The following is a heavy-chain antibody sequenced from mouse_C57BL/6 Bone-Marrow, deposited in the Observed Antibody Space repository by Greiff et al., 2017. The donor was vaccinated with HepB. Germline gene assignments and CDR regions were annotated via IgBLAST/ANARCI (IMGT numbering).Heavy chain of an antibody. CDR3: ARYYGSYYAMDY. CDR2: ISDGGSYT. D-gene: IGHD1-1*01. V-gene: IGHV5-4*03. Sequence: DVMLVESGGGLVKPGGSLKLSCAASGFTFSSYAMSWVRQTPEKRLEWVATISDGGSYTYYPDNVKGRFTISRDNAKNNLYLQMSHLKSEDTAMYYCARYYGSYYAMDYWGQGTSVTVSS. J-gene: IGHJ4*01. CDR1: GFTFSSYA.